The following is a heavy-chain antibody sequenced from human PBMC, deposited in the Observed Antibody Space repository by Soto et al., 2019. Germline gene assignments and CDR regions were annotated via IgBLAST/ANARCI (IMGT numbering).Heavy chain of an antibody. Sequence: QVQLVQSGAEVKKPGSSVKVSCKASGGTFSSYTISWVRQAPGQGLEWMGRIIPILGIANYAQKFQGRVTITADKSTSTAYMELSSLRSEDTAVYYCVRGRFEKQQLVLDGDYWGQGTLVTVSS. CDR1: GGTFSSYT. CDR2: IIPILGIA. J-gene: IGHJ4*02. V-gene: IGHV1-69*02. CDR3: VRGRFEKQQLVLDGDY. D-gene: IGHD6-13*01.